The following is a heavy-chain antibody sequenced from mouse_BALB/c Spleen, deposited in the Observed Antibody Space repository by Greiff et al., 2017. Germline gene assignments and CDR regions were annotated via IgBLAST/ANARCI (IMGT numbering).Heavy chain of an antibody. V-gene: IGHV5-6*01. Sequence: EVKLVESGGDLVKPGGSLKLSCAASGFTFSSYGMSWVRQTPDKRLEWVATISSGGSYTYYPDSVKGRFTISRDNAKNTLYLQMSSLKSEDTAMYYCARHEGNYLWDYWGQGTSVTVSS. D-gene: IGHD2-1*01. J-gene: IGHJ4*01. CDR3: ARHEGNYLWDY. CDR1: GFTFSSYG. CDR2: ISSGGSYT.